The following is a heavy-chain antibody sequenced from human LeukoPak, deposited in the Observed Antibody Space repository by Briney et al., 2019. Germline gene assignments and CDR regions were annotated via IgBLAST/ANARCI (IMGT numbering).Heavy chain of an antibody. D-gene: IGHD2-21*01. J-gene: IGHJ4*02. V-gene: IGHV1-69*13. CDR3: ARVNSRHYYFDY. Sequence: SVKVSCKASGGTFSSYAISWVRQAPGQGLEWMGGIIPIFGTANYAQKFQGRVTFTADESTSTAYMELSSLRSEDTAVYYCARVNSRHYYFDYWGQGTLVTVSS. CDR2: IIPIFGTA. CDR1: GGTFSSYA.